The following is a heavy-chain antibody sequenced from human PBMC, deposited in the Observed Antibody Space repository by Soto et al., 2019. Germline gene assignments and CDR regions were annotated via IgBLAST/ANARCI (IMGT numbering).Heavy chain of an antibody. D-gene: IGHD5-18*01. Sequence: EVQLVESGGGLAQPGGSLRLSCAASGFTFSSYWMHWVRQAPGKGLVWVSRIKSDGSSTSDADSVKGRFTISRDNAKNTLYLQMNSLRVEDTAVDYCARGRWLNYGMDVWGQGPTVTVS. V-gene: IGHV3-74*01. CDR2: IKSDGSST. CDR3: ARGRWLNYGMDV. J-gene: IGHJ6*02. CDR1: GFTFSSYW.